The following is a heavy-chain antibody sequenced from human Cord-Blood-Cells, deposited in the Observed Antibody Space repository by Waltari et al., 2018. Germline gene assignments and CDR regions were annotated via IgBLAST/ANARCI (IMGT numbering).Heavy chain of an antibody. CDR1: GYTLTSYD. CDR3: RVSYSSSWFDY. V-gene: IGHV1-8*01. Sequence: QVTLVKSGAEVKKPGASVKVSWMASGYTLTSYDHIWVRQATGQGLEWMGWMNPNSGNTGYAQKFQGRVTMTRNTSISTAYMELSSLRSEDTAVYYCRVSYSSSWFDYWGQGTLVTVSS. CDR2: MNPNSGNT. D-gene: IGHD6-13*01. J-gene: IGHJ4*02.